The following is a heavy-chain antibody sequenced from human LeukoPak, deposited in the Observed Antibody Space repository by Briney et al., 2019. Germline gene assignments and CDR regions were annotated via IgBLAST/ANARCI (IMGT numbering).Heavy chain of an antibody. Sequence: GGSLRLSCTVSGFTFEDYGMNWVRQVPGEEPEWVSGLKWNGGGRRYADSVKGRFIISRDNAKGVLYLQLNDLRVEDTALYYCARDAVPSGRSWFDPWGQGTLVTVSS. J-gene: IGHJ5*02. CDR2: LKWNGGGR. CDR3: ARDAVPSGRSWFDP. V-gene: IGHV3-20*04. D-gene: IGHD4-17*01. CDR1: GFTFEDYG.